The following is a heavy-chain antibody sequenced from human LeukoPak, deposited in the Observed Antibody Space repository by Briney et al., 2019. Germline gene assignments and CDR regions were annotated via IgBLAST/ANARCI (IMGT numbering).Heavy chain of an antibody. Sequence: PGGSLRLSCAASGFTFATYATSWVRQAPGKGLEWVSVIYTDGGTYYADSVKGRFTISRDTSKNTLYLQMNSLRAEDTAVYYCASIGSNYSPYFYYGMDVWGQGTTVTVSS. CDR1: GFTFATYA. D-gene: IGHD4-11*01. CDR2: IYTDGGT. J-gene: IGHJ6*02. CDR3: ASIGSNYSPYFYYGMDV. V-gene: IGHV3-53*01.